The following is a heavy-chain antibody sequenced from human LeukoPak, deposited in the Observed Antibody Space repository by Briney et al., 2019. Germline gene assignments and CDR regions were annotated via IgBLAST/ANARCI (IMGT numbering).Heavy chain of an antibody. J-gene: IGHJ5*02. D-gene: IGHD2-15*01. CDR2: ISAYNGNT. V-gene: IGHV1-18*01. CDR1: GYTFTSYG. Sequence: ASVKVSCKASGYTFTSYGISWVRQAPGQGLEWMGWISAYNGNTNYAQKLQGRVTMTRNTSISTAYMELSSLRSEDTALYYCARGPSAYCSGGSCYSGSAWFDPWGQGTLVTVSS. CDR3: ARGPSAYCSGGSCYSGSAWFDP.